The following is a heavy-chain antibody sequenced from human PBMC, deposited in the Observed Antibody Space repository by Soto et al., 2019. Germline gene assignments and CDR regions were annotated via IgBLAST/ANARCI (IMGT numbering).Heavy chain of an antibody. CDR3: AADGIYDSSGYYDDF. V-gene: IGHV1-58*02. CDR2: IVVGSGNT. Sequence: EASVKVSCKASGFTFTSSAMQWVRQARGQRLEWIGWIVVGSGNTNYAQKFQERVTITRDMSTSTAYMELSSLRSEDTAVYYCAADGIYDSSGYYDDFWGQGTLVTVSS. J-gene: IGHJ4*02. D-gene: IGHD3-22*01. CDR1: GFTFTSSA.